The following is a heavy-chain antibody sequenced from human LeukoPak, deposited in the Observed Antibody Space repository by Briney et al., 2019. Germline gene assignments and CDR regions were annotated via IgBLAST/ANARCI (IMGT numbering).Heavy chain of an antibody. J-gene: IGHJ4*02. CDR1: GFTFSTYG. V-gene: IGHV3-21*01. D-gene: IGHD2-2*01. Sequence: EGSLRLSCEASGFTFSTYGMDWVRQAPGKGLEWVSSISASSKYIWYADSVKGRFTISRDNARNSLYLQINSLRAEDTAVYYCARERDCGRTNCVAYFFDYWGQGTLVTASS. CDR3: ARERDCGRTNCVAYFFDY. CDR2: ISASSKYI.